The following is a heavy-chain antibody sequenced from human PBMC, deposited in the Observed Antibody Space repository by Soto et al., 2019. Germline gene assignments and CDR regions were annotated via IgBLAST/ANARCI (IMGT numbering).Heavy chain of an antibody. CDR1: GGTFSSYA. CDR3: ARGYSLNGYGMDV. CDR2: IIPIFGTA. D-gene: IGHD5-18*01. V-gene: IGHV1-69*13. Sequence: SVKVSCKASGGTFSSYAISWVRQAPGQGLEWMGGIIPIFGTANYAQKFQGRVTITADESTSTAYTELSSLRSEDTAVYYCARGYSLNGYGMDVWGQGTTVTVSS. J-gene: IGHJ6*02.